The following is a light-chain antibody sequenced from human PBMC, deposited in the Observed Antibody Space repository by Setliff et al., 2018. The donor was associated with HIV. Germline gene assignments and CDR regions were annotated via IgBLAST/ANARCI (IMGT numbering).Light chain of an antibody. CDR2: GAS. CDR1: QSVTSN. Sequence: EIVMTQSPATLSLSPGERATLSCRAGQSVTSNLAWYQQKPGQAPRLLIYGASTRATDIPARFSGSGSGTEFTLTISSLQSEDFAVYYCQQYNNWPPGTFGQGTKVDIK. V-gene: IGKV3-15*01. J-gene: IGKJ1*01. CDR3: QQYNNWPPGT.